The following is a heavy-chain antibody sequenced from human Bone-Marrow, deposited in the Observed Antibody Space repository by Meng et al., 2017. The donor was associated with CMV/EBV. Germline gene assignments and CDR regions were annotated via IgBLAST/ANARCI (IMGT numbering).Heavy chain of an antibody. Sequence: SETLSLTCAISGDSVSSNSAAWNWIRQSPSRGLEWLGRTYYRSKWYNDYAVSVKSRITINPDTSKNQFSLQLNSVTPEDTAVYYCARDRGYCSSTSCYRGGYYYYYGMDVWGQGTTVTVSS. CDR3: ARDRGYCSSTSCYRGGYYYYYGMDV. V-gene: IGHV6-1*01. D-gene: IGHD2-2*01. CDR1: GDSVSSNSAA. CDR2: TYYRSKWYN. J-gene: IGHJ6*02.